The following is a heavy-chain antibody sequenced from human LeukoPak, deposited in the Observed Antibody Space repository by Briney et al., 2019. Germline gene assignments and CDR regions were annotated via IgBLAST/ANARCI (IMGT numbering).Heavy chain of an antibody. CDR1: GYTFTGYY. D-gene: IGHD2-8*01. J-gene: IGHJ3*02. V-gene: IGHV1-2*02. Sequence: ASVKVFCKASGYTFTGYYMHWVRQAPGQGLEWMGWINPNSGGTNYAQKFQGRVTMTRDTSISTAYMELSRLRSDDTAVYYRAKCALNGDPYDAFDMWGQGTMVTVSS. CDR3: AKCALNGDPYDAFDM. CDR2: INPNSGGT.